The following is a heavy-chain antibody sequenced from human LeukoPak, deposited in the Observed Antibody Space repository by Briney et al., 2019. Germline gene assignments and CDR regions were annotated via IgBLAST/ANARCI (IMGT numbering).Heavy chain of an antibody. CDR1: GFTLSSYD. Sequence: GGSLRLSCAASGFTLSSYDMSWVRQAPGKGLEWVSGIRGSGGSTYYADSVKGRFTISRDNSKNTLYMQMNSLRAEDTAVYYCARTLAPGYYYYMDVWGKGTTVTVSS. J-gene: IGHJ6*03. V-gene: IGHV3-23*01. CDR2: IRGSGGST. D-gene: IGHD1-1*01. CDR3: ARTLAPGYYYYMDV.